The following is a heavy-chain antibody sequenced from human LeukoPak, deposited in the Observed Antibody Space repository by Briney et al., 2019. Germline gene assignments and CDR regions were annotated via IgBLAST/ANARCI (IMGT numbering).Heavy chain of an antibody. CDR1: GFTFSSYG. CDR3: AKGGDNLDY. J-gene: IGHJ4*02. CDR2: ISYDGSNK. D-gene: IGHD2-21*02. Sequence: GGSLPLSCAASGFTFSSYGMHWVRQAPGKGLEWVAVISYDGSNKYYADSVKGRFTISRDNSKNTLYLQMNSLRAEDTAVYYCAKGGDNLDYWGQGTLVTVSS. V-gene: IGHV3-30*18.